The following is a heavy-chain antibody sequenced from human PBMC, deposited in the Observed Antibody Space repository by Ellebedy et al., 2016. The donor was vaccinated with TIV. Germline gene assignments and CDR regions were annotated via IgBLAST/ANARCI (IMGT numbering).Heavy chain of an antibody. V-gene: IGHV3-30*18. CDR1: GFTFSEYS. CDR3: AKLDLHGHYNGFDY. D-gene: IGHD3-9*01. Sequence: PGGSLRLSCLGSGFTFSEYSIHWVRQAPGKGLEWVAVTSHYGNRKYYADSLQGRFTISRDNSKNTAYLQMNSLRGDDTAVYFCAKLDLHGHYNGFDYWGQGTLVTVSS. J-gene: IGHJ4*01. CDR2: TSHYGNRK.